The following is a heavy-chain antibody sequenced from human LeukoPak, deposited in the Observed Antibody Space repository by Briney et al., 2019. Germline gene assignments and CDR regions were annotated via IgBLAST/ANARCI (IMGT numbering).Heavy chain of an antibody. Sequence: SETLSLTCTVSGGSISSYDWSWIRQPPGEGLEWIGYIYYSGSTNYYPSLKSRVTISVDTSKTQFSLKLSSVTAADTAVYFCARLAGHCSGGSCYSFSPWGQGTPVTVSS. D-gene: IGHD2-15*01. CDR2: IYYSGST. V-gene: IGHV4-59*01. CDR3: ARLAGHCSGGSCYSFSP. J-gene: IGHJ5*02. CDR1: GGSISSYD.